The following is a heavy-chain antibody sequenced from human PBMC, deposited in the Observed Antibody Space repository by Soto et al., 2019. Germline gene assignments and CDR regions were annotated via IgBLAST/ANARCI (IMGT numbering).Heavy chain of an antibody. D-gene: IGHD3-3*01. CDR3: ARGESDFWSGYVYYFDY. V-gene: IGHV1-69*01. CDR1: GGTFSSYA. J-gene: IGHJ4*02. Sequence: QVQLVQSGAEVKKPGSSVKVSCKASGGTFSSYAISWVRQAPGQGLEWMGGIIPIFGTANYAQKFQGRVTITADESTSTAYMELSSLRSEDTAMYYCARGESDFWSGYVYYFDYWGQGTLVTVSS. CDR2: IIPIFGTA.